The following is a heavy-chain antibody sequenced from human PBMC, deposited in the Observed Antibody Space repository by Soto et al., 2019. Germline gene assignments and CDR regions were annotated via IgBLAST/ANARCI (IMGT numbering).Heavy chain of an antibody. D-gene: IGHD6-6*01. CDR2: ISYDGSNK. Sequence: QVQLVESGGGVVQPGRSLRLSCAASGFTFSSYGMHWVRQAPGKGLEWVAVISYDGSNKYYADSVKGRFTISRDNSKNTLYLQMYSLRAEDTAVYCCALPHGPHVLGSSSGDYWGQGTLVTVSS. CDR3: ALPHGPHVLGSSSGDY. V-gene: IGHV3-30*03. J-gene: IGHJ4*02. CDR1: GFTFSSYG.